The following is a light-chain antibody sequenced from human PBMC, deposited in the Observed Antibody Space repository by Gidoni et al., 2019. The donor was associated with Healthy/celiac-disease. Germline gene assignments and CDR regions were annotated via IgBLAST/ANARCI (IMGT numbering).Light chain of an antibody. Sequence: EIVMTQSPATLSVSPGERATLSCRASQSVSSNLAWYQQKPGQAPRLLSYGASTRATGIPARFSGSVSGTEFTLTISSLHSEDFAVYYCQQYNNWLRTFGQXTKVEIK. CDR3: QQYNNWLRT. V-gene: IGKV3-15*01. CDR1: QSVSSN. J-gene: IGKJ1*01. CDR2: GAS.